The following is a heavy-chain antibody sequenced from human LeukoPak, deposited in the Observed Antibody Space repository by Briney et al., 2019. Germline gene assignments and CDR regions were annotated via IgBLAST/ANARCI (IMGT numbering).Heavy chain of an antibody. J-gene: IGHJ4*02. CDR3: ARDFRSDGLTWGYCSGASCYFHYFDY. V-gene: IGHV4-30-2*01. Sequence: SETLSLTCTVSGGSISSGGYYWSWIRQPPGKGLEWIGYIYHSGSTYYNPSLKSRVTISVDRSKNQFSLKLSSVTAADTAVYYCARDFRSDGLTWGYCSGASCYFHYFDYWGQGTLVTVSS. D-gene: IGHD2-15*01. CDR2: IYHSGST. CDR1: GGSISSGGYY.